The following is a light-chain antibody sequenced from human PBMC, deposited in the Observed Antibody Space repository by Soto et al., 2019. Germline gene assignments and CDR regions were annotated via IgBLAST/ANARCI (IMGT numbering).Light chain of an antibody. CDR1: SSDVGGYNY. J-gene: IGLJ1*01. Sequence: QSALTQPASVSGSPGQSITISCTGTSSDVGGYNYVSWYQQHPGKAPKCMIYDVSNRPSGVSNRFSGSKSGNTASLTISGLQAEDEADYYCSSYPTSNTRQIVFGTGTKLTVL. CDR2: DVS. V-gene: IGLV2-14*01. CDR3: SSYPTSNTRQIV.